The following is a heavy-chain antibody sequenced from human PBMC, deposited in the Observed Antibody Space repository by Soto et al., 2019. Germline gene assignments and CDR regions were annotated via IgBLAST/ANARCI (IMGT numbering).Heavy chain of an antibody. CDR1: GDSVSSNSAA. J-gene: IGHJ3*02. CDR2: TYYRSKWYN. Sequence: SQTLSLTCAISGDSVSSNSAAWNWIRQSPSRGLEWLGRTYYRSKWYNDYAVSVKSRITINPDTSKNQFSLQLNSVTPEDTAVYFCARDQYDSSGYYLLDAFDIWGQGTMVTVS. D-gene: IGHD3-22*01. CDR3: ARDQYDSSGYYLLDAFDI. V-gene: IGHV6-1*01.